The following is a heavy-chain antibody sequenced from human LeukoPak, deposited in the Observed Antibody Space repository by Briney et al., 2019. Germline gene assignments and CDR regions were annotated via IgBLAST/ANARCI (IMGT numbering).Heavy chain of an antibody. D-gene: IGHD5-12*01. CDR1: GFIFNTYV. Sequence: GGSLRLSCAASGFIFNTYVMHWVRQAPGKGLEWLAFIRYDGSNKNYADSVKGRFTISRDNTKNSLYLQMNSLRAEDTAVYYCARDRAGYSGYRPFDYWGQGTLVTVSS. CDR2: IRYDGSNK. J-gene: IGHJ4*02. V-gene: IGHV3-30*02. CDR3: ARDRAGYSGYRPFDY.